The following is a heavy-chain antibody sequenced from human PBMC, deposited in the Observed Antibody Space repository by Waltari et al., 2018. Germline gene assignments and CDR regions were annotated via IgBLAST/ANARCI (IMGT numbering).Heavy chain of an antibody. CDR3: TIVVVPAAISSSWYIGMDV. J-gene: IGHJ6*02. CDR2: SIPIFGTA. V-gene: IGHV1-69*01. D-gene: IGHD2-2*01. CDR1: GGTFSSYA. Sequence: QVQLVQSGAEVKKPGSSVKVSCKASGGTFSSYAISWVRQAPGQGLEWMGGSIPIFGTANYAQKVQGRVTITADESTSTAYMELSSLRSEDTAVYYCTIVVVPAAISSSWYIGMDVWGQGTTVTVSS.